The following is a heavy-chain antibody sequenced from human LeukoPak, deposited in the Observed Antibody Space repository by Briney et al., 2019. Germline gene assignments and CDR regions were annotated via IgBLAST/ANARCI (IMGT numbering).Heavy chain of an antibody. V-gene: IGHV3-48*03. J-gene: IGHJ3*02. CDR1: GFTFSTSE. D-gene: IGHD1-20*01. Sequence: GGSLILSCAASGFTFSTSEMTWVRQAPGKGLEWIAYVASGGSPIYYADSVRGRFIISRDNAKNPLFLQMTSLRAEDTALYYRVREDNFDALDIWGQGTMVTVSS. CDR3: VREDNFDALDI. CDR2: VASGGSPI.